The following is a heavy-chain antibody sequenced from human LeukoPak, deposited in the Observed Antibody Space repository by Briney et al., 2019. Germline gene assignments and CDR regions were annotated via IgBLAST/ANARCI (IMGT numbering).Heavy chain of an antibody. CDR3: ARDAGERYSYGSAVDY. D-gene: IGHD5-18*01. J-gene: IGHJ4*02. CDR2: INPNSGGT. CDR1: GYTFTGYY. V-gene: IGHV1-2*02. Sequence: ASVKVSRKASGYTFTGYYMHWVRQAPGQGLEWMGWINPNSGGTNYAQKFQGRVTMTRDTSISTAYMELSRLRSDDTAVYYCARDAGERYSYGSAVDYWGQGTLVTVSS.